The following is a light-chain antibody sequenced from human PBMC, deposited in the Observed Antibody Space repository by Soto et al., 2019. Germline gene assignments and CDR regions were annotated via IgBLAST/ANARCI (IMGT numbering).Light chain of an antibody. CDR3: QQYDYWYN. J-gene: IGKJ2*01. V-gene: IGKV3D-15*01. CDR1: QSVSSN. Sequence: EIVMTQSPATLSVSPGERATLSCRARQSVSSNLAWFQQKPGQAPRLLIFGASTRATGIPARFIGSGSGTEFTLTISSLQSEDFAVYYCQQYDYWYNFGQGTQLEIK. CDR2: GAS.